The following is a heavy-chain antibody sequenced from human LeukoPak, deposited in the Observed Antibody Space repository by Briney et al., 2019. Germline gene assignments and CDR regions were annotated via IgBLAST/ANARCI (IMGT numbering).Heavy chain of an antibody. V-gene: IGHV1-69*13. D-gene: IGHD2-15*01. CDR1: GGTFSSYA. J-gene: IGHJ6*02. CDR3: ASPAYCSGGSCYPIQYYYYYGMDV. CDR2: IIPIFGTA. Sequence: SVKVSCKASGGTFSSYAISWVRRAPGQGLEWMGGIIPIFGTANYAQKFQGRVTITADESTSTAYMELSSLRSEDTAVYYCASPAYCSGGSCYPIQYYYYYGMDVWGQGTTVTVSS.